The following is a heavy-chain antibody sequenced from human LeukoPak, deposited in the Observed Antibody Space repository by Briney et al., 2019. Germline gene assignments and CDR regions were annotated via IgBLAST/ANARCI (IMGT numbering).Heavy chain of an antibody. V-gene: IGHV4-4*07. CDR1: GGSINGYY. J-gene: IGHJ3*02. D-gene: IGHD5-24*01. CDR2: IDTSGST. Sequence: SETLSLTCTVSGGSINGYYWTWIRQPAGKGLEWIGRIDTSGSTNYNPSLRSRVTMSVDTSKNQFSLKLSSVTAADTAIYYCARVGGMTTINNAAFDIWGQGTMVTVSS. CDR3: ARVGGMTTINNAAFDI.